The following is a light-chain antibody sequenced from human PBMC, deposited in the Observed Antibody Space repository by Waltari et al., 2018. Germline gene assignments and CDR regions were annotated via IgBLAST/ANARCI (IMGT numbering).Light chain of an antibody. CDR1: TLPKEY. J-gene: IGLJ3*02. CDR2: KDS. Sequence: SYGLTQAPSVSVSPGQTARITCSGDTLPKEYAYWYQPKPGQAPVLVIYKDSERPSGIPGRFSGSRAGTTVALTINGVQAEDEAEYYCQSSDSSGSYVLFGGGTKLTVL. CDR3: QSSDSSGSYVL. V-gene: IGLV3-25*03.